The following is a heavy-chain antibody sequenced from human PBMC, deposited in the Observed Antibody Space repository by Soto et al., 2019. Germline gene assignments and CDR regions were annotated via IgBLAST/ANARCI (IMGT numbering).Heavy chain of an antibody. J-gene: IGHJ1*01. Sequence: PGWSLRLSCAASGFTFSSYAMHWVRQAPGKGLEWVAVIWYDESKTYYADSVKGRFTISRDNAKNSLYLQMDSLRVEDTALYYRARDLGILEWLYPLDSCGQGTLVTVSS. CDR1: GFTFSSYA. CDR2: IWYDESKT. D-gene: IGHD3-3*01. CDR3: ARDLGILEWLYPLDS. V-gene: IGHV3-33*08.